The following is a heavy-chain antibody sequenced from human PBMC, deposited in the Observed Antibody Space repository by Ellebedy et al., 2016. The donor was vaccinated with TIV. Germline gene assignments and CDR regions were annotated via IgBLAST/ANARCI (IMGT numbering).Heavy chain of an antibody. D-gene: IGHD1-26*01. Sequence: GESLKISCAASGFTFSRYAIGWVRQAPGKGLEWVSGIVGSGAQKYADSVKGRFTISRDNSKNTLYLQMNSLRAEDAAVYYCAKDQLGGGTYLWGTFDYWGQGTLVTVSS. J-gene: IGHJ4*02. CDR3: AKDQLGGGTYLWGTFDY. CDR2: IVGSGA. V-gene: IGHV3-23*01. CDR1: GFTFSRYA.